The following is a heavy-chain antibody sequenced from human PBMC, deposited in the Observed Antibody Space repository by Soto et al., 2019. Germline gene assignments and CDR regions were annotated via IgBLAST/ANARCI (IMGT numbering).Heavy chain of an antibody. V-gene: IGHV4-4*02. CDR1: GVSISIGNW. CDR3: ARLVYDTRLNYMYFDF. J-gene: IGHJ4*02. Sequence: PSETLSLTCAVSGVSISIGNWWTWVRQSPQRGLEYIGELSHDGTANYYPSFERRVAISVDTSKNQFSLKLTSVTAVDTGIYFCARLVYDTRLNYMYFDFWGQGTLVTVSS. CDR2: LSHDGTA. D-gene: IGHD3-10*01.